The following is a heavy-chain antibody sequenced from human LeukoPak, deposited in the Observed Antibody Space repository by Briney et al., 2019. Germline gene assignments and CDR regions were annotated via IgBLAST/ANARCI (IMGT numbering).Heavy chain of an antibody. CDR3: ASGSQLPSY. J-gene: IGHJ4*02. CDR1: GGPFSGYY. V-gene: IGHV4-34*01. Sequence: PSETLSLTCAVYGGPFSGYYWSWIRQPPGKGLEWIGEINHSGSTNYNPSLKSRATISVDTSTNQFSLTLGSVTAADTAVHYSASGSQLPSYWGQGTLVTVSS. D-gene: IGHD2-2*01. CDR2: INHSGST.